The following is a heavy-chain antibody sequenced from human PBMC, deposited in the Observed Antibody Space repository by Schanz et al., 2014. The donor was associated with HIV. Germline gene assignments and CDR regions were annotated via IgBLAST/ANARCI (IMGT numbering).Heavy chain of an antibody. V-gene: IGHV3-23*01. CDR3: ARDRFTMVRGVIRPPDF. D-gene: IGHD3-10*01. CDR1: GFSFSNYA. CDR2: ISGSGGRT. J-gene: IGHJ4*02. Sequence: EVQLLESGGGLVQPGGSLRLSCAASGFSFSNYAMSWVRQAPGKGLEWVSGISGSGGRTYYADSVKGRFSMSRDNSKNTLYLQMNSLRAEDTAVFYCARDRFTMVRGVIRPPDFWGQGTLVTVSS.